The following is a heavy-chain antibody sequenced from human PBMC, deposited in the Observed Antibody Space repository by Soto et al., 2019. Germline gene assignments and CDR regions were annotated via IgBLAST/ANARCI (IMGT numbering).Heavy chain of an antibody. J-gene: IGHJ6*02. Sequence: SETLSLTCAVYGGSFSGYYWSWTRQPPGKGLEWIGEINHSGSTNYNPSLKSRVTISVDTSKNQFSLKLSSVTAADTAVYYCARGVRYFDWLLYYYGMDVWGQGTTVTVSS. CDR1: GGSFSGYY. CDR3: ARGVRYFDWLLYYYGMDV. D-gene: IGHD3-9*01. V-gene: IGHV4-34*01. CDR2: INHSGST.